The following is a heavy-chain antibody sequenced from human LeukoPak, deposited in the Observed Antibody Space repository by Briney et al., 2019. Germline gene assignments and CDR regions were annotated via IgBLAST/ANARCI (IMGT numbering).Heavy chain of an antibody. CDR1: GGSIRTYY. V-gene: IGHV4-4*07. Sequence: SETLSLTCTVSGGSIRTYYWNWIRQPAGKGLEWIGRIDGSGSTTFSPSLRSRVTMSVDSSKSQISLNLNSVAAADTAMYYCARSPLSSSGWYRADYWGQGTLVTVSS. J-gene: IGHJ4*02. D-gene: IGHD6-19*01. CDR3: ARSPLSSSGWYRADY. CDR2: IDGSGST.